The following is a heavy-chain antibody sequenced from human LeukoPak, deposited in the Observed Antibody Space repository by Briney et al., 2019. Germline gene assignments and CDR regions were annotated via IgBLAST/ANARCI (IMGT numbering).Heavy chain of an antibody. D-gene: IGHD1-26*01. J-gene: IGHJ4*02. Sequence: ASVKVSCKASGYTFTGCYMQWVRQAPGQGLEWMGRINPSSGGTNYAQEFQGRVTMTRDTSITTAYMELNRLRSDDTAVYYCARDFGREGATEYYFDYWGQGTLVTVSS. V-gene: IGHV1-2*06. CDR2: INPSSGGT. CDR1: GYTFTGCY. CDR3: ARDFGREGATEYYFDY.